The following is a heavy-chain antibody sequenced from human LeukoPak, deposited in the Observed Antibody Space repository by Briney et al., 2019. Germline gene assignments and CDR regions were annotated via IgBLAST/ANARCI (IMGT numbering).Heavy chain of an antibody. CDR3: ARDHSSSGMDV. J-gene: IGHJ6*02. Sequence: PGVSLRLSCAASGFTFSSYSMNWVRQAPGKGLEWVSSISSSSSYIYYADSVKGRFTISRDNAKNSLYLQMNSLRAEDTAVYYCARDHSSSGMDVWGQGTTVTVSS. CDR2: ISSSSSYI. V-gene: IGHV3-21*01. CDR1: GFTFSSYS.